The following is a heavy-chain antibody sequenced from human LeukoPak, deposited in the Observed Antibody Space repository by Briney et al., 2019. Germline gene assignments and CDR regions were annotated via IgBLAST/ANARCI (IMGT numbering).Heavy chain of an antibody. J-gene: IGHJ4*02. Sequence: GESLEISCKGSGYSFTSYWIGWVRQMPGKGLEWMGIIYPGDSDTRYSPSFQGQVTISADKSISTAYLQWSSLKASDTAMYYCARHFSYGSGSYYNADYWGQGTLVTVSS. V-gene: IGHV5-51*01. CDR3: ARHFSYGSGSYYNADY. CDR2: IYPGDSDT. CDR1: GYSFTSYW. D-gene: IGHD3-10*01.